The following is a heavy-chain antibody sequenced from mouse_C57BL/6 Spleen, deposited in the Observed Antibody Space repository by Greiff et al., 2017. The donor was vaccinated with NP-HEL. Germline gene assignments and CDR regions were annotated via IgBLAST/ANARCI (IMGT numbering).Heavy chain of an antibody. CDR3: ARHAKFPGAMDY. CDR2: ISNGGGST. CDR1: GFTFSDYY. Sequence: DVMLVESGGGLVQPGGSLKLSCAASGFTFSDYYMYWVRQTPEKRLEWVAYISNGGGSTYYPDTVKGRFTITRDNAKNTPYLQMSRLKSEDTAMYYCARHAKFPGAMDYWGQGTSVTVSS. D-gene: IGHD6-1*01. V-gene: IGHV5-12*01. J-gene: IGHJ4*01.